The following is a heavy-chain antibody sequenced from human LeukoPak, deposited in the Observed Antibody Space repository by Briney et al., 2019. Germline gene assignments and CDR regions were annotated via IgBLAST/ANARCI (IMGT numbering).Heavy chain of an antibody. Sequence: PGGSLRLSCATSGFTFSSYAMSWVRQAPGKGLEWVSAISGSGGSTYYADSVKGRFTISRDNSKNTLYLQMNSLRAEDTAVYYCAKGPSRSSGSDYWGQGTLVTVSS. CDR3: AKGPSRSSGSDY. D-gene: IGHD3-22*01. V-gene: IGHV3-23*01. CDR2: ISGSGGST. CDR1: GFTFSSYA. J-gene: IGHJ4*02.